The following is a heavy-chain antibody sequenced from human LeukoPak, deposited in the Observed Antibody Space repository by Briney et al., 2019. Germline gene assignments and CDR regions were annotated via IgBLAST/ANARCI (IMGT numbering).Heavy chain of an antibody. V-gene: IGHV4-38-2*02. J-gene: IGHJ4*02. CDR2: IYHSGST. Sequence: SETLSLTCTVSSVSLTNYYWGWIRQPPGEGLEWIGNIYHSGSTYYNPSLKSRVTISVDTSKNQFSLNLSSVTAADTAAYYCARGWGYCSGGSCYGYWGQGTLVTVSS. D-gene: IGHD2-15*01. CDR1: SVSLTNYY. CDR3: ARGWGYCSGGSCYGY.